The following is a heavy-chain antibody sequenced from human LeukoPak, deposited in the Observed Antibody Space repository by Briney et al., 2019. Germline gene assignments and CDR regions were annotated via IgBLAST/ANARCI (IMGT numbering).Heavy chain of an antibody. CDR1: GYTFTGYY. CDR2: INPNSGGT. J-gene: IGHJ4*02. D-gene: IGHD6-6*01. Sequence: ASVKVSCKASGYTFTGYYMHWVRQAPGQGLEWMGWINPNSGGTNYAQKFQGRVTMTRDTSISTAYMELSRLRSDDTAVYYCARVEYSNSPEIDYWGQGTLVTVSS. CDR3: ARVEYSNSPEIDY. V-gene: IGHV1-2*02.